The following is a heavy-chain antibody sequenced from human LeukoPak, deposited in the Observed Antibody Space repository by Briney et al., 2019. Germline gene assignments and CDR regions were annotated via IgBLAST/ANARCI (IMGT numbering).Heavy chain of an antibody. Sequence: ASVKVSCKASGYTFTGYYMHWVRQAPGPGLEWMGWINPNSGGTNYAQKFQGRVTMTRDTSISTAYMELSRLRSDDTAVYYCARETLPIYCSSTSCYHNWFDPWGQGTLVTVSS. CDR2: INPNSGGT. V-gene: IGHV1-2*02. CDR1: GYTFTGYY. CDR3: ARETLPIYCSSTSCYHNWFDP. D-gene: IGHD2-2*01. J-gene: IGHJ5*02.